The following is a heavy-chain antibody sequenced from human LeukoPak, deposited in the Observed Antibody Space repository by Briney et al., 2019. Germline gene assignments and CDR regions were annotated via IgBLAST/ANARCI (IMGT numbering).Heavy chain of an antibody. D-gene: IGHD3-22*01. CDR3: ARPTIQIYYYDSSGYWNFDY. V-gene: IGHV1-2*02. Sequence: ASVTVSCKASGYTFTGYYMHWVRQAPGQGLEWMGWINHNSGGTNYAQKFQGRVTMTRDTSISTAYMELSRLRSDDTAVYYCARPTIQIYYYDSSGYWNFDYWGQGTLVTVSS. CDR1: GYTFTGYY. J-gene: IGHJ4*02. CDR2: INHNSGGT.